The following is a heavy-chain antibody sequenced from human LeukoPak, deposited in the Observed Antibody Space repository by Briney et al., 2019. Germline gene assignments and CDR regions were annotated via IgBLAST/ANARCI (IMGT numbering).Heavy chain of an antibody. Sequence: GGSLRLSCAVSGLTFSSSWMDWVRQAPGKGLEWVANIKQDGSEKYYVDSVKGRFTISRDNAKNSLYLQMNSLRAEDTAVYYCARDSGSYYYYYGMDVWGQGTTVTVSS. D-gene: IGHD3-10*01. V-gene: IGHV3-7*03. CDR3: ARDSGSYYYYYGMDV. J-gene: IGHJ6*02. CDR1: GLTFSSSW. CDR2: IKQDGSEK.